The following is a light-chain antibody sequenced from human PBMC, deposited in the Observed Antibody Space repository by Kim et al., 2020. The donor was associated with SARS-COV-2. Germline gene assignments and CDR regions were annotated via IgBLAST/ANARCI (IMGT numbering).Light chain of an antibody. CDR2: QDA. J-gene: IGLJ2*01. Sequence: VSPGQTASITCSGDNLGDRYVSWYQHKAGQSPVLVIEQDAKRPSGIPERFSGSNSGNTATLTISGTQTVDEADYYCQAWDDSTVGFGGGTKVTVL. V-gene: IGLV3-1*01. CDR1: NLGDRY. CDR3: QAWDDSTVG.